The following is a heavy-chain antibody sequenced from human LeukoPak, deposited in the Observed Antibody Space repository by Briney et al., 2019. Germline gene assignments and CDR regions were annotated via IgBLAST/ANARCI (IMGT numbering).Heavy chain of an antibody. CDR2: IRDSGAST. J-gene: IGHJ3*02. Sequence: GGSLRLSCAASGFTFLTYAMSWVRQAPGKGLQWVSVIRDSGASTYYAHSVKGRFTISRDNSKNTLYLQMNSLRAEDTAVYYCAKAGRSGWYPGWPFDIWGQGTMVTVSS. CDR3: AKAGRSGWYPGWPFDI. CDR1: GFTFLTYA. V-gene: IGHV3-23*01. D-gene: IGHD6-19*01.